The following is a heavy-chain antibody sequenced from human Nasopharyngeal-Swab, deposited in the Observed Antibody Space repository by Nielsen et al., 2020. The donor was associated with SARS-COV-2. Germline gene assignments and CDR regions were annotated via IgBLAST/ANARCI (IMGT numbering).Heavy chain of an antibody. CDR3: AQGSITIFGVVTTKNWFDP. CDR2: ISSSGSTI. D-gene: IGHD3-3*01. V-gene: IGHV3-48*03. J-gene: IGHJ5*02. Sequence: GESLKISCAASGFTFSSYEMNWVRQAPGKGLEWVSYISSSGSTIYYADSVKGRFTISRDNAKNSLYLQMNSLRAEDTAVYYCAQGSITIFGVVTTKNWFDPWGQGTLVTVSS. CDR1: GFTFSSYE.